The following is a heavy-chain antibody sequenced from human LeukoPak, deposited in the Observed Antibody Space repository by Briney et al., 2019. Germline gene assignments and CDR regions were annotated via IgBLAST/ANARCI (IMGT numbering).Heavy chain of an antibody. CDR1: GYTFTGYY. Sequence: ASVKVSCKASGYTFTGYYMHWVRQAPGQGLEWMGWINPNSGGTNYAQKFQGKVTMTRDTSISTAYMELSRLRSDDTAVYYCARGAAAYCSGGSCYSEWFDPWGQGTLVTVSS. CDR3: ARGAAAYCSGGSCYSEWFDP. CDR2: INPNSGGT. D-gene: IGHD2-15*01. J-gene: IGHJ5*02. V-gene: IGHV1-2*02.